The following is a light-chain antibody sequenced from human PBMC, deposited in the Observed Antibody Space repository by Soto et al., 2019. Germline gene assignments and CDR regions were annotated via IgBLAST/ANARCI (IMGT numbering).Light chain of an antibody. Sequence: IPLTQSPSSLSASVGEGVGIXCGASQGISSYLAWYQQKPGKAPKLLIYAASTLQSGVPSRFSGSGSGTDFTLTISSLQPEDFATYYCQQLNSYPFTFGQGTRLEIK. V-gene: IGKV1-9*01. CDR3: QQLNSYPFT. CDR1: QGISSY. J-gene: IGKJ5*01. CDR2: AAS.